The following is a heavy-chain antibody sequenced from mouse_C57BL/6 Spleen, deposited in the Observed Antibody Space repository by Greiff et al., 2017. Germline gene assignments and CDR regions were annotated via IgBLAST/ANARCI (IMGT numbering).Heavy chain of an antibody. CDR2: IYPGDGDT. CDR3: ARSLQSLDY. CDR1: GYAFSSYW. V-gene: IGHV1-80*01. D-gene: IGHD2-12*01. Sequence: QVQLKQSGAGLVKPGASVKISCKATGYAFSSYWIKWVKQGPGQGLEWIGQIYPGDGDTNYNGKFKGKATLTADKSSSTAYMQLRSLTSENSAGYFGARSLQSLDYWGQGTTLTVSS. J-gene: IGHJ2*01.